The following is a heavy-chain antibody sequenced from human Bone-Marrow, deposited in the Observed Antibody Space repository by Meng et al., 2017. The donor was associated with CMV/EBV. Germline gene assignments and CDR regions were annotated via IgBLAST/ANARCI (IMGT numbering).Heavy chain of an antibody. CDR1: GGTFSSYT. CDR2: IIPILGIA. CDR3: ARVGAAAGYYYGMDV. D-gene: IGHD6-13*01. V-gene: IGHV1-69*02. J-gene: IGHJ6*02. Sequence: SVKVSCKASGGTFSSYTISWVRQAPGQGLEWMGRIIPILGIANYAQKFQGRVTITADKSTSTAYMELSSLRSEDTAVYYCARVGAAAGYYYGMDVRGQGTTVTVSS.